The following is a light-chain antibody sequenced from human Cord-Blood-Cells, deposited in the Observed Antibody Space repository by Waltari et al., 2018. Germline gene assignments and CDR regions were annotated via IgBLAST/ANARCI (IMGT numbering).Light chain of an antibody. CDR2: EDN. CDR3: QSYDSSNQV. V-gene: IGLV6-57*01. J-gene: IGLJ3*02. CDR1: SGSIASNY. Sequence: NFMLTQPHSVSESPGKTVTISCTRSSGSIASNYVQWYQQRPGSSPPTVIKEDNQRPLGVPVRVSGAIDSASTYSSLTISGLKTEDEADYYCQSYDSSNQVFGGGTKLTVL.